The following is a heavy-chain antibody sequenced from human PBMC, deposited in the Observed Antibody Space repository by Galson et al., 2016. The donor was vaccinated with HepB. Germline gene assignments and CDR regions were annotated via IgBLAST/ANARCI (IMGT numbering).Heavy chain of an antibody. CDR3: ARTLPVVVTAEDAFDI. J-gene: IGHJ3*02. CDR2: IYAADSDT. D-gene: IGHD2-21*02. V-gene: IGHV5-51*01. CDR1: ESTFTNYW. Sequence: QSGAEVKKPGESLKISCKGSESTFTNYWIGWARQMPGKGLEWMGIIYAADSDTKYSPSFEGQVTISADKSISTAYLQWSSLRASDTAMYYCARTLPVVVTAEDAFDIWGQGTMVAVSS.